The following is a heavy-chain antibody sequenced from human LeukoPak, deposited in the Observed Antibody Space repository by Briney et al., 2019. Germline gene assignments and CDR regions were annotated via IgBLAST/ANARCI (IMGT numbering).Heavy chain of an antibody. J-gene: IGHJ5*02. CDR1: GGSISSSSYY. D-gene: IGHD2-15*01. Sequence: SETLSLTCTVSGGSISSSSYYWGWIRQPPGKGLEWIGGIYYSGSTYYNPSLKSRVTISVDTSKNQFSLKLSSVTAADTAVYYCARQGRYCSGGSCYSGWFDPWGQGTLVTVSS. CDR2: IYYSGST. CDR3: ARQGRYCSGGSCYSGWFDP. V-gene: IGHV4-39*01.